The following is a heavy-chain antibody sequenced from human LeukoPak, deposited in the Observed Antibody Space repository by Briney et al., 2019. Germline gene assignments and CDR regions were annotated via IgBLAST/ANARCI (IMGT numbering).Heavy chain of an antibody. CDR2: LRGGGGRT. D-gene: IGHD2-2*01. CDR1: GFTFSSYA. CDR3: TKDHALYCCSTSCYAPSFDY. J-gene: IGHJ4*02. Sequence: PGGSLRLSCAASGFTFSSYAMSWVRQAPGERLERVSGLRGGGGRTYYADSVKGRVTSSRDNPKNTLYLQMNSLRVEDTAVYYCTKDHALYCCSTSCYAPSFDYWGQGTLVTVSS. V-gene: IGHV3-23*01.